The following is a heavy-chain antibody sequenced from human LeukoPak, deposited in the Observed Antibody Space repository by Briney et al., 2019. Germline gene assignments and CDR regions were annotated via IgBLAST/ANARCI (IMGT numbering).Heavy chain of an antibody. CDR2: ISGSGGDI. J-gene: IGHJ4*02. V-gene: IGHV3-11*01. CDR1: GFTFSNYY. Sequence: GSLRLSCAASGFTFSNYYMSWIRQTPGKGLEWLSYISGSGGDIHYADSVKGRFTVSRDNAKSSLYLQMNSLRAEDTAMYYCARDIRAVGVTLYFDYWGQGILVTVTS. CDR3: ARDIRAVGVTLYFDY. D-gene: IGHD1-26*01.